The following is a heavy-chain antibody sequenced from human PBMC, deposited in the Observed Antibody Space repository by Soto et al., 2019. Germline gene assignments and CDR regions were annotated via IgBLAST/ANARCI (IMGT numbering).Heavy chain of an antibody. CDR2: IYYSGST. Sequence: SETLSLTCTVSGGSISSGGYYWSWIRQHPGKGLEWIGYIYYSGSTYYNPSLKSRVTISVDTSKNQFSLKLSSVTAADTAVYYCARALMVRGVPFDYWGQGTLVTVSS. J-gene: IGHJ4*02. D-gene: IGHD3-10*01. CDR1: GGSISSGGYY. CDR3: ARALMVRGVPFDY. V-gene: IGHV4-31*03.